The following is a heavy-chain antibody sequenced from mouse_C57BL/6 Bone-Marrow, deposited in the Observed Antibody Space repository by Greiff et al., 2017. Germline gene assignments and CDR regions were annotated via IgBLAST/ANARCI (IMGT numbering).Heavy chain of an antibody. CDR2: IFPGSGST. D-gene: IGHD6-1*01. CDR3: ARGPPYWYFDV. Sequence: VQLQQSGPELVKPGASVKISCKASGYTFTDYYINWVKQRPGQGLEWIGWIFPGSGSTYYNEKFKSKATLTVDTSSSTAYMQLSSLTSEDSAVYYCARGPPYWYFDVWGTGTTVTVSS. J-gene: IGHJ1*03. CDR1: GYTFTDYY. V-gene: IGHV1-75*01.